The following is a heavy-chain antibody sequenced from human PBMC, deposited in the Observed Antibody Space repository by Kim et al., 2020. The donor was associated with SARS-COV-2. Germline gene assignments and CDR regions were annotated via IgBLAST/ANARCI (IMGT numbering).Heavy chain of an antibody. V-gene: IGHV3-23*01. CDR1: GFTFSSYA. Sequence: GGSLRLSCAASGFTFSSYAMSWVRQAPGKGLEWVSAISGSGGSTYYADSVKGRFTISRDNSKNTLYLQMNSLRAEDTAVYYCAKAYYDFWSGYYTTPLGAYYMDVWGKGTTVTVSS. D-gene: IGHD3-3*01. CDR3: AKAYYDFWSGYYTTPLGAYYMDV. CDR2: ISGSGGST. J-gene: IGHJ6*03.